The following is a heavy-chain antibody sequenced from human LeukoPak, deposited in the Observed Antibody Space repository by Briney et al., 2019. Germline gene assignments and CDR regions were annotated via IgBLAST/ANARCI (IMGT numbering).Heavy chain of an antibody. CDR2: ISYDGSSK. J-gene: IGHJ3*02. CDR3: AKPRPGGIAVASDAFDI. CDR1: GFTFSSYG. Sequence: PGGSLRLSCAASGFTFSSYGMHWVRQAPGKGLEWVGAISYDGSSKSYADSVKGRFTISRDNSKNTLYLQMNSLRAEDTAVCYCAKPRPGGIAVASDAFDIWGQGTMVTVSS. D-gene: IGHD6-19*01. V-gene: IGHV3-30*18.